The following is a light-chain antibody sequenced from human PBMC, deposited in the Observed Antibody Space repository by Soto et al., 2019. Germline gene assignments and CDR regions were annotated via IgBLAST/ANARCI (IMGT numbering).Light chain of an antibody. Sequence: DIKMTQSPSTLSASVGDRVTITCRASQSISTWLAWYQQKPGKAPKLLIYDASSLESGVPSRFSGSGSGTGFTLTISSLQPEDFASYYCQQYNSYSPFGQGTKVAIK. CDR2: DAS. J-gene: IGKJ1*01. CDR3: QQYNSYSP. CDR1: QSISTW. V-gene: IGKV1-5*01.